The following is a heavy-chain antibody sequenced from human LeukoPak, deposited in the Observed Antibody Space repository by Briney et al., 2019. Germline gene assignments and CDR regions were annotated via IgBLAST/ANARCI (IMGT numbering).Heavy chain of an antibody. CDR3: ARVDYSNSGDFDY. Sequence: PGGSLRLSCAASGFTFSSYAMHWVRQAPGKGLEWVAVISYDGSNKYYADSVKGRFTISRDNSKNTLYLQMNSLRAEDTAVYYCARVDYSNSGDFDYWGQGTLVTVSS. D-gene: IGHD4-11*01. CDR2: ISYDGSNK. J-gene: IGHJ4*02. V-gene: IGHV3-30-3*01. CDR1: GFTFSSYA.